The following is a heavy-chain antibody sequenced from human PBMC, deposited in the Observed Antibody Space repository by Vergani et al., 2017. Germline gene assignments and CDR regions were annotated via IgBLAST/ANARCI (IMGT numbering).Heavy chain of an antibody. J-gene: IGHJ2*01. D-gene: IGHD3-16*01. CDR3: VKDNDYGADGPFDL. CDR1: GFIFNDYP. CDR2: IDRNYGVK. Sequence: EVQLKESGGAVVHSGGSLRLSCTASGFIFNDYPMHWVRQAPGKGLEWVSGIDRNYGVKNGNSFEGRFSISRDNAKKAVFLQMNNLRHEDTALYFCVKDNDYGADGPFDLWGRGTLVTVSS. V-gene: IGHV3-9*01.